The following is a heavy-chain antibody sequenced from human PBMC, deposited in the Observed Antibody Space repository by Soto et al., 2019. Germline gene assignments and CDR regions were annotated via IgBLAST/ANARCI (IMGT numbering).Heavy chain of an antibody. D-gene: IGHD6-19*01. V-gene: IGHV3-30-3*01. CDR2: ISYDGSNK. Sequence: GGSLRLSCAASGFTFSSYAMHWVRQAPGKGLEWVAVISYDGSNKYYADSVKGRFTISRDNSKNTLYLQMNSLRAEDTAVYYCARDRDTYSSGWRGFDYWGQGTLVTVSS. CDR3: ARDRDTYSSGWRGFDY. J-gene: IGHJ4*02. CDR1: GFTFSSYA.